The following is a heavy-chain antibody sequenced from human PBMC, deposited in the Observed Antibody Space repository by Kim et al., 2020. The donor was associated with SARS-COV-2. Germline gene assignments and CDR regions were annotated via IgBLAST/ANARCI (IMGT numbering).Heavy chain of an antibody. CDR3: ARGSASGYYILWY. D-gene: IGHD3-22*01. V-gene: IGHV1-2*02. J-gene: IGHJ4*02. Sequence: YAQKCQGRVTMTRDTSSSTAYMELSRLRSDDTAVYYCARGSASGYYILWYWGQGTLVTVSS.